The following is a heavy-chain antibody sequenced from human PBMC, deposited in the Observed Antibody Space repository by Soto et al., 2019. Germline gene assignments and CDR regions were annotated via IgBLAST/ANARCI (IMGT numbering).Heavy chain of an antibody. CDR1: GYTFTSYG. D-gene: IGHD3-16*01. V-gene: IGHV1-18*01. Sequence: ASVKVSCKASGYTFTSYGISWVRQAPGQGLEWMGWISAYNGNTNYAQKLQGRVTMTTDTSTSTAYMELRSLRSDDTAVYYCARVDDLDYVSSRYMDVWGKGTTVTVSS. J-gene: IGHJ6*03. CDR2: ISAYNGNT. CDR3: ARVDDLDYVSSRYMDV.